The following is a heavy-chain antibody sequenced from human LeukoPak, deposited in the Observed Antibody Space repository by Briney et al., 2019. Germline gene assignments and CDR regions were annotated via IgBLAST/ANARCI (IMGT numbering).Heavy chain of an antibody. CDR3: ARDLKGLGSYLAPYYYYYYMDV. CDR2: ISGSTGRI. Sequence: GGSLRLSCAASGLTFSSYAMSWVRQAPGKGLEWVSAISGSTGRIYYADSVKGRFTISRDNAKNSLYLQMNSLRAEDTAVYYCARDLKGLGSYLAPYYYYYYMDVWGKGTTVTVSS. D-gene: IGHD3-10*01. V-gene: IGHV3-23*01. J-gene: IGHJ6*03. CDR1: GLTFSSYA.